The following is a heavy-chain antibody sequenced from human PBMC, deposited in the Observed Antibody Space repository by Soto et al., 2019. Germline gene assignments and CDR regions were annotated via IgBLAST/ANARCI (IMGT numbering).Heavy chain of an antibody. CDR2: IYSGGST. Sequence: GGSLRLSCAASGFTVSSNYMSWVRQAPGKGLEWVSVIYSGGSTYYADSVKGRFTISRDNSKNTMYLQMNSLRAEDTAVYYCARVAQNREYYDYTTYYYYMDVWGKGTTVTVSS. V-gene: IGHV3-66*01. CDR1: GFTVSSNY. CDR3: ARVAQNREYYDYTTYYYYMDV. D-gene: IGHD3-16*01. J-gene: IGHJ6*03.